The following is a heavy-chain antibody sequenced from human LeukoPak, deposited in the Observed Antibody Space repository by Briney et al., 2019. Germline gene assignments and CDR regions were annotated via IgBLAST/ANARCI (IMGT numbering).Heavy chain of an antibody. Sequence: SETLSLTCTVSGGSISSSSYYWGWIRQPPGKGLEWIGSIYYSGSTYYNPSLKSRVTISVDTSKNQFSLKLSSVTAADTAVYYCARHPEYGDYLMNWFDPWGQGTLVTVSS. CDR3: ARHPEYGDYLMNWFDP. J-gene: IGHJ5*02. D-gene: IGHD4-17*01. CDR2: IYYSGST. CDR1: GGSISSSSYY. V-gene: IGHV4-39*01.